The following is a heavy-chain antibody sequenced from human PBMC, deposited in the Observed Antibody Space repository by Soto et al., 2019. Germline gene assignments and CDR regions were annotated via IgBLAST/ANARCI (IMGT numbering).Heavy chain of an antibody. CDR3: ARGRFRRTWFDP. CDR2: MNPDSGNP. Sequence: QVQLVQSGAEVKKPGASVKVSCKASGYTFTNYDIHWVRQATGQGLEWMGWMNPDSGNPGQSKQFQGRVTMTRDTYISTAYMEMSSLRSEATAVYSCARGRFRRTWFDPWGQGTLVTVSS. CDR1: GYTFTNYD. D-gene: IGHD3-16*01. J-gene: IGHJ5*02. V-gene: IGHV1-8*01.